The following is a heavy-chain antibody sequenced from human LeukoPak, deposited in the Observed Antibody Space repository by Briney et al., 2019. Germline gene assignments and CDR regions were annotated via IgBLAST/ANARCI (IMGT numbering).Heavy chain of an antibody. CDR2: ISGDGRST. J-gene: IGHJ4*02. V-gene: IGHV3-74*01. D-gene: IGHD3-22*01. Sequence: PGGSLRLSCAASGFTFRTSWMHWVRQAPGKGLEWVSRISGDGRSTSYAGFVKGRFTISRDNVKNTLFLQIHSLRVEDTAVYYCAAVYYDPAYWGQGTLVTVSS. CDR3: AAVYYDPAY. CDR1: GFTFRTSW.